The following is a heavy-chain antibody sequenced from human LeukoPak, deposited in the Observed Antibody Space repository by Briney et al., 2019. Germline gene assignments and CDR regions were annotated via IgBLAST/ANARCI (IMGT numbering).Heavy chain of an antibody. D-gene: IGHD5-18*01. V-gene: IGHV1-18*01. CDR3: ARPHDTDFDY. CDR2: ISAYNGNT. J-gene: IGHJ4*02. Sequence: ASVKVSCKASGYTFTSYGISWVRQAPGQGLEWMGWISAYNGNTNYAQKLQGRVTMTRDTSISTAYMELSRLRSDDTAVYYCARPHDTDFDYWGQGTLVTVSS. CDR1: GYTFTSYG.